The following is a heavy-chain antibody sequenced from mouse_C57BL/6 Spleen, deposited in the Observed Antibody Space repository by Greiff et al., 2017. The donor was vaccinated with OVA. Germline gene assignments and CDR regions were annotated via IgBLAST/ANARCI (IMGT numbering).Heavy chain of an antibody. CDR1: GYTFTSYW. V-gene: IGHV1-50*01. CDR2: IDPSDSYT. D-gene: IGHD4-1*01. Sequence: QVQLQQPGAELVKPGASVKLSCKASGYTFTSYWMQWVNQRPGQGLAWIGEIDPSDSYTNYNQKFKGKATLTVDTSSSTAYMQLSSLTSEDSAVYYCARAELGPYFDYWGQGTTLTVSS. CDR3: ARAELGPYFDY. J-gene: IGHJ2*01.